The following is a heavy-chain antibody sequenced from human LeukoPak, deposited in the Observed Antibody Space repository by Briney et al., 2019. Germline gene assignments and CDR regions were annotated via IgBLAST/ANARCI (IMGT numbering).Heavy chain of an antibody. J-gene: IGHJ4*02. V-gene: IGHV3-30*18. CDR2: ISYDGSNK. CDR1: GFTFSSYG. Sequence: PGGSLRLSCAASGFTFSSYGMHWVRQAPGKGLEWVAVISYDGSNKYYADSVKGRFTISRDNSKNTLYLQMNSLGAEDTAVYYCAKRAVAGTGRAFDYWGQGTLVTVSS. CDR3: AKRAVAGTGRAFDY. D-gene: IGHD6-19*01.